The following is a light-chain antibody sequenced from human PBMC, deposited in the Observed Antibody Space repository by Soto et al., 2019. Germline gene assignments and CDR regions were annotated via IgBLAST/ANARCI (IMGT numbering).Light chain of an antibody. CDR2: DNN. V-gene: IGLV1-40*01. CDR1: TSNIGAGND. J-gene: IGLJ1*01. CDR3: QSYDRSLRGSV. Sequence: QSVLTQPPSVSGAPGQRVTISCTGSTSNIGAGNDVHWYQQLPGRAHNLLINDNNNRPAGIPDRFSGSKSGTSPALASSRLLAEDDADYDGQSYDRSLRGSVFGTGTKLTVL.